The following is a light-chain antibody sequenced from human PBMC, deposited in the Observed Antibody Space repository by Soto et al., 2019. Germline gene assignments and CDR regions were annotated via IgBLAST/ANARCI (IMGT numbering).Light chain of an antibody. CDR3: SSYAGSYILAV. V-gene: IGLV2-11*01. CDR2: DVT. J-gene: IGLJ3*02. CDR1: SSDVGGYDF. Sequence: QSALAQPRSVSGSPGQSVTLSCTETSSDVGGYDFVSWYQQYPGKAPKLIIYDVTKRTSGVPDRFSGSKSGNSASLTISGLQAEDEADYYCSSYAGSYILAVFGGGTQLTVL.